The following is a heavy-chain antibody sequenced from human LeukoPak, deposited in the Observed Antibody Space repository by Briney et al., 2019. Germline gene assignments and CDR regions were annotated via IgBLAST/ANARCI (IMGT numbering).Heavy chain of an antibody. CDR3: ARVDSSGYFDY. CDR2: IYYSGST. CDR1: GESFSGYY. J-gene: IGHJ4*02. Sequence: SETLSLTCAVYGESFSGYYWSWIRQPPGKGLEWIGYIYYSGSTNYNPSLKSRVTISVDTSKNQFSLKLSSVTAADTAVYYCARVDSSGYFDYWGQGTLVTVSS. V-gene: IGHV4-59*01. D-gene: IGHD3-22*01.